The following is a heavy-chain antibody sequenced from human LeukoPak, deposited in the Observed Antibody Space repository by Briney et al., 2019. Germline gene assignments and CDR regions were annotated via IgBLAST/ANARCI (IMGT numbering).Heavy chain of an antibody. V-gene: IGHV3-23*01. CDR2: VSVSCGST. CDR3: AKAVTMVQGVIIGSYYYYMDV. CDR1: GLTFSSYA. J-gene: IGHJ6*03. Sequence: PGGSLSLSCAASGLTFSSYAMSWLRPAPAKGLEWVSAVSVSCGSTYYADFVKGRFTLSRDNSKNTLYLQMNSLRAEDTAVYYCAKAVTMVQGVIIGSYYYYMDVWGKGTTVTVSS. D-gene: IGHD3-10*01.